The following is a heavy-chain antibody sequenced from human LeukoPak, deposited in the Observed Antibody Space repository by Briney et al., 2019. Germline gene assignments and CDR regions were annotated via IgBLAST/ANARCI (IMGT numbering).Heavy chain of an antibody. Sequence: GGSLSLSCAASGFTFSDYYMSWIRQAPGKGLEWVSYISSSGSTMYYADSVKGRFTISRDNAKNSLYLQMNSLRAEDTAVYYCARDRDYVWGSYRPYDAFDIWGQGTMVTVSS. CDR2: ISSSGSTM. D-gene: IGHD3-16*02. J-gene: IGHJ3*02. CDR1: GFTFSDYY. V-gene: IGHV3-11*01. CDR3: ARDRDYVWGSYRPYDAFDI.